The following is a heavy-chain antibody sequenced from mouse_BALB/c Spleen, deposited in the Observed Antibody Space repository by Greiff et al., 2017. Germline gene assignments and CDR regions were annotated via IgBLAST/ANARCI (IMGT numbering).Heavy chain of an antibody. D-gene: IGHD2-4*01. V-gene: IGHV5-17*02. CDR3: ARYDYDSYYAMDY. CDR1: GFTFSSFG. Sequence: VQLVESGGGLVQPGGSRKLSCAASGFTFSSFGMHWVRQAPEKGLEWVAYISSGSSTIYYADTVKGRFTISRDNPKNTLFLQMTSLRSEDTAMYYCARYDYDSYYAMDYWGQGTAVTVSS. CDR2: ISSGSSTI. J-gene: IGHJ4*01.